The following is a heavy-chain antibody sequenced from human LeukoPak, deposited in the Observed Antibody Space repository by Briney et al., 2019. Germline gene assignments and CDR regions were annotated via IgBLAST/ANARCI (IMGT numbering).Heavy chain of an antibody. CDR3: ARQYYERSTYGIVGY. Sequence: SETLSLTCTVSGGSISSYYWSWIRQPPGKGLEWIGYIYYSGSTNYNPSLKSRVTISVDTSKNQVSLKLSSVTAADTAVYYCARQYYERSTYGIVGYWGQGTLVTVSS. J-gene: IGHJ4*02. D-gene: IGHD3-22*01. CDR2: IYYSGST. V-gene: IGHV4-59*08. CDR1: GGSISSYY.